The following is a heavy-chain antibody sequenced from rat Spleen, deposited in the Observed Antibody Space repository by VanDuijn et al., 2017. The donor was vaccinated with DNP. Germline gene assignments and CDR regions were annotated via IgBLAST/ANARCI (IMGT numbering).Heavy chain of an antibody. D-gene: IGHD4-6*01. J-gene: IGHJ3*01. CDR1: GFTFSDYY. Sequence: EVQLVESGGGLVQPGRSLKLSCAASGFTFSDYYMAWVRQAPTKGLEWVAYISYDGGSIYYGESVKGRFTISRDNAKSTLYLQMNSLRSEDMATYYCARPWDLGFAYWGQGTLVTVSS. CDR3: ARPWDLGFAY. CDR2: ISYDGGSI. V-gene: IGHV5-22*01.